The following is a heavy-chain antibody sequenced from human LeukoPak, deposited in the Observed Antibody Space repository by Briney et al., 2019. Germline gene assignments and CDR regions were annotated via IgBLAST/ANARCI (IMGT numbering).Heavy chain of an antibody. V-gene: IGHV4-59*01. CDR2: VHNSGMT. CDR1: DGSIGTYY. D-gene: IGHD6-13*01. J-gene: IGHJ2*01. Sequence: SETLSLTCTVSDGSIGTYYWSWIRQPPGKGLEWIAYVHNSGMTHYNPSLESRVTISVDASKNQFSLNLSSVTAADTAVYYCARRATRGWVSWDSWYFDLWGRGTLVAVSS. CDR3: ARRATRGWVSWDSWYFDL.